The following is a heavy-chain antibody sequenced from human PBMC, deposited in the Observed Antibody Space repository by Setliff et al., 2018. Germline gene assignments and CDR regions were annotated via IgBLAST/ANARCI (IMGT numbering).Heavy chain of an antibody. CDR3: ATKAVAGT. CDR1: GGSFSSSSYY. D-gene: IGHD6-19*01. CDR2: ISSSGSLI. V-gene: IGHV3-11*01. Sequence: LSLTCAVSGGSFSSSSYYWGWIRQPPGKGLEWVAYISSSGSLIYYPDSVKGRFTISRDNAKKSVDLQMNSLRAEDTAVYYCATKAVAGTGGRGTLVTVSS. J-gene: IGHJ2*01.